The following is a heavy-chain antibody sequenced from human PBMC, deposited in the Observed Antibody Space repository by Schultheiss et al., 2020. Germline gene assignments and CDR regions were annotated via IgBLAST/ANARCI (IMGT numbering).Heavy chain of an antibody. CDR2: TSHDGSNK. CDR1: GFTFSNYG. J-gene: IGHJ3*02. CDR3: ARDLGVGADAFDI. V-gene: IGHV3-30*03. Sequence: GGSLRLSCAASGFTFSNYGMHWVRQAPGKGLEWVAITSHDGSNKYYADSVKGRFTISRDNSKNTLYLQMNSLRAEDTAVYYCARDLGVGADAFDIWGQGTMGTVS. D-gene: IGHD3-10*01.